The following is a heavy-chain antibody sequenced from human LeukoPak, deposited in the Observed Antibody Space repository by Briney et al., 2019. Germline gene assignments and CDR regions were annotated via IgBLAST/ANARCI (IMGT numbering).Heavy chain of an antibody. Sequence: SETLSLTCTVSGGSISSYYWSWIRQPPGKGLEWIGYIYYSGSTNYNPSLKSRVTISVDTSKNQFSLKLSSVTAADTAVYYCAKIDGYYAPVDLWGRGTLVTVSS. CDR1: GGSISSYY. D-gene: IGHD5-24*01. CDR3: AKIDGYYAPVDL. J-gene: IGHJ2*01. CDR2: IYYSGST. V-gene: IGHV4-59*01.